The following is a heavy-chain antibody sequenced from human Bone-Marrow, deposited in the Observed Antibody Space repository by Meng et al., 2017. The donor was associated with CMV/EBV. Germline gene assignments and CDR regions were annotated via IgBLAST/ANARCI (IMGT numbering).Heavy chain of an antibody. CDR2: ISAYNGNT. V-gene: IGHV1-18*01. Sequence: ASVKVSCKTSGYVFINYGVSWVRQAPGQGLEWMGRISAYNGNTDYAQNLQGRVTMTTDTSTSTAYMELRSLRSDDTAVYYCARAISPPITIFGVNYGMDVWGQGTTVTVSS. D-gene: IGHD3-3*01. J-gene: IGHJ6*02. CDR1: GYVFINYG. CDR3: ARAISPPITIFGVNYGMDV.